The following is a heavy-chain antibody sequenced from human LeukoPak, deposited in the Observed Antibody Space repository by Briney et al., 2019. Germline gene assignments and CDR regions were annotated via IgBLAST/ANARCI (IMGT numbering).Heavy chain of an antibody. V-gene: IGHV3-30*18. CDR3: AKVNLGIDY. J-gene: IGHJ4*02. Sequence: PGGSLRLSCAASGFTFSSYGMHWVRQAPGKGLEWVAVISYDGSNKYYVDSVKGRFTISRDNSKNALYLQMNSLRAEDTAVYYCAKVNLGIDYWGQGTLVTVSS. D-gene: IGHD7-27*01. CDR2: ISYDGSNK. CDR1: GFTFSSYG.